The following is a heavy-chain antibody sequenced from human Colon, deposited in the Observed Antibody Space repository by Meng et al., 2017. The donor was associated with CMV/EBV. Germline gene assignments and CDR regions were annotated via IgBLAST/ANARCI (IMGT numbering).Heavy chain of an antibody. J-gene: IGHJ4*02. D-gene: IGHD2-21*02. CDR2: ISAHNINT. CDR1: GYTFMTYG. V-gene: IGHV1-18*01. CDR3: VREGGIRDCSRTGCFGD. Sequence: ASVKVSCKASGYTFMTYGMHWVRHAPGQGLEWMGWISAHNINTNYAQKFQGRVIMTADASTSTAYMELTSLTAEDTAVYFCVREGGIRDCSRTGCFGDWGPGTQVTVSS.